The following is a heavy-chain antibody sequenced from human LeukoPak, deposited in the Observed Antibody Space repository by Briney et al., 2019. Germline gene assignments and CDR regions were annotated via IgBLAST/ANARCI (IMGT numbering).Heavy chain of an antibody. V-gene: IGHV3-74*01. J-gene: IGHJ6*02. CDR1: GFTFSSYW. CDR2: INSDGSST. CDR3: ARGQGIRVPDYYYGMDV. Sequence: PGGSLRLSCAASGFTFSSYWMHWVRQAPGKGLVWVSRINSDGSSTSYADSVKGRFTISRDNAKNTLYLQMNSLRAEDTAVYYCARGQGIRVPDYYYGMDVWGQGTTVTVSS. D-gene: IGHD3-10*01.